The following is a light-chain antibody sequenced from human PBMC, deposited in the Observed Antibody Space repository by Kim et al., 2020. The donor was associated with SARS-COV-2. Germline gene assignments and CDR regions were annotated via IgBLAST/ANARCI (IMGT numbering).Light chain of an antibody. J-gene: IGLJ3*02. V-gene: IGLV6-57*03. CDR3: QSYDSSNQV. Sequence: GKTVPVSCTRRSGSIASNSVQWYQQRPGSAPTTVIYEDNQRPSGVPDRFSGSIDSSSNSASLTISGLKTEDEADYYCQSYDSSNQVFGGGTQLTVL. CDR1: SGSIASNS. CDR2: EDN.